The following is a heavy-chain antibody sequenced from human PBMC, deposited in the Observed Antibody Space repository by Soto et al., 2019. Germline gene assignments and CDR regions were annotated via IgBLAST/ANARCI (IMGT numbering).Heavy chain of an antibody. CDR2: ILNDGSNR. Sequence: ESGGGVVQPGRSLRLSCAASEFTFSNDGMHWVRQAPGKGLEWVAVILNDGSNRYHADSVKDRFTISRDNSKNTLYLQMNSLRAEDTAVYYCARDDEYSGNGMDVWGQGTTVTVS. CDR3: ARDDEYSGNGMDV. D-gene: IGHD3-10*01. CDR1: EFTFSNDG. J-gene: IGHJ6*02. V-gene: IGHV3-33*01.